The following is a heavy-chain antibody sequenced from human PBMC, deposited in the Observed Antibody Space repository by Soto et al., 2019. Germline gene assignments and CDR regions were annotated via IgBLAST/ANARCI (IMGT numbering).Heavy chain of an antibody. Sequence: QVQLVQSGAEVKKPGASVKVSCKASGYTFTSYGISWVRQAPGQGLEWMGWISAYNGNTNYAQKLQGRVTITTDTSTSTAYTEMRRLRSDDTAVYYCARDNNYYDSSGYLYYFDYWGQGTLVTVSS. D-gene: IGHD3-22*01. CDR2: ISAYNGNT. CDR1: GYTFTSYG. J-gene: IGHJ4*02. V-gene: IGHV1-18*01. CDR3: ARDNNYYDSSGYLYYFDY.